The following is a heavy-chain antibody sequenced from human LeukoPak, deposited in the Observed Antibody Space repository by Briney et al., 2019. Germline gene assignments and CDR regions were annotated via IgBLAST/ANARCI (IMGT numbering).Heavy chain of an antibody. Sequence: ASETLSLTCSVSGGSISSYYWSLIRQPPGKGLEWIGYIYYTGSTNYNPPLESRVTISIDTSKKQLSLKLRSVTAADTAVYYCARDRRESSKPNDAFDIWGQGTMVTVSS. V-gene: IGHV4-59*01. D-gene: IGHD4-11*01. CDR1: GGSISSYY. CDR2: IYYTGST. J-gene: IGHJ3*02. CDR3: ARDRRESSKPNDAFDI.